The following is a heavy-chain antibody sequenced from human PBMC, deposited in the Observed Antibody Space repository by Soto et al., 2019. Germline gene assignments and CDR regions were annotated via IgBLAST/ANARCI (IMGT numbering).Heavy chain of an antibody. V-gene: IGHV1-18*01. CDR3: ARGRYWDY. CDR2: ISAHNGNT. J-gene: IGHJ4*02. CDR1: GYAFTTYG. D-gene: IGHD2-8*02. Sequence: QVHLVQSGAEVKKPGASVKVSCKGSGYAFTTYGITWVRQAPGQGLEWMGWISAHNGNTNYAQKLQGRVTVTRDTSTSTADMELRSLRSDYTAVYYCARGRYWDYWDQGALVTVSS.